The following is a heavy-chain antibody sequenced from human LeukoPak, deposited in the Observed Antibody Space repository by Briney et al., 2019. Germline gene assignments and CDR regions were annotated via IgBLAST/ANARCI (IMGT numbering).Heavy chain of an antibody. CDR1: GFTFSRAW. CDR3: ARDADGYED. Sequence: PEGSLRLSCAASGFTFSRAWMSWVRQAPGKGLEWVANIKEDGSEDYYADSVKGRFAISKDNAKNSLYLQMNNLRAEDTAMYYCARDADGYEDWGQGTLVIVSS. V-gene: IGHV3-7*01. CDR2: IKEDGSED. J-gene: IGHJ4*02. D-gene: IGHD5-24*01.